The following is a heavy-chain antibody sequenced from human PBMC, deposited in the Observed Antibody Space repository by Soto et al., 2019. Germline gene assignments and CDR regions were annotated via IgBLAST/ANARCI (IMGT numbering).Heavy chain of an antibody. Sequence: PGGSLRLSCAASGFTFSNAWMNWVRQAPGKGLEWVGRIKSKTDGGTTDYAAPVKGRFTISRDDSKNTLYLQMNSLKTEDTAVYYCTTSLGYCSSTSCPDDAFDIWGQGTMVTVS. J-gene: IGHJ3*02. V-gene: IGHV3-15*07. CDR3: TTSLGYCSSTSCPDDAFDI. CDR1: GFTFSNAW. CDR2: IKSKTDGGTT. D-gene: IGHD2-2*01.